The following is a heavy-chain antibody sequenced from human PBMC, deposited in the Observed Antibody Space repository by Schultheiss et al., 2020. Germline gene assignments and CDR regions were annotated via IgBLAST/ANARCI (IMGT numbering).Heavy chain of an antibody. CDR2: ISYDGSNK. D-gene: IGHD2-15*01. V-gene: IGHV3-30*18. Sequence: GGSLRLSCAASGFTFSSYGMHWVRQAPGKGLEWVAVISYDGSNKYYADSVKGRFTISRDNSKNTLYVQMNSLRAEDTAVYYCAKTGPPVVVVAASPIYYFDYWGQGTLVTVSS. CDR1: GFTFSSYG. CDR3: AKTGPPVVVVAASPIYYFDY. J-gene: IGHJ4*02.